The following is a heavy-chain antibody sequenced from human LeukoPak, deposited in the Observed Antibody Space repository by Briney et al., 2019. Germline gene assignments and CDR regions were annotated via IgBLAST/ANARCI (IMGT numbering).Heavy chain of an antibody. CDR2: ISNNGGRT. CDR3: AKDNRGTPVESHSDY. V-gene: IGHV3-23*01. J-gene: IGHJ4*02. CDR1: GFTFSSYA. Sequence: PGGALRLSCVPSGFTFSSYAMSWVRQAPGKGLEWVSAISNNGGRTYYADSVKGRFTISRDNSRKTLYLHMDSLRAEDTAVYYCAKDNRGTPVESHSDYWGQGILAIVSS.